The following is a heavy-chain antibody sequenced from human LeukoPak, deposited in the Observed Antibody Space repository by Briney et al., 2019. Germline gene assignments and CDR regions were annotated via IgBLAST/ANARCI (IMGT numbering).Heavy chain of an antibody. CDR1: GFTFSSHW. CDR2: IKQDGSEK. V-gene: IGHV3-7*01. Sequence: GGSLRLSCAASGFTFSSHWMSWVRQAPGKGLEWVANIKQDGSEKYYVDSVKGRFTISRDNAKNSLYLQMNSLRAEDTAVYYCARDQFMVRGVINLYYYYMDVWGKGTTVTVSS. CDR3: ARDQFMVRGVINLYYYYMDV. D-gene: IGHD3-10*01. J-gene: IGHJ6*03.